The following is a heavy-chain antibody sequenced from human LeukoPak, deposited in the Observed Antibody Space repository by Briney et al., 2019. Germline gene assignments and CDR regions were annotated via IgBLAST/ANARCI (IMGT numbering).Heavy chain of an antibody. D-gene: IGHD1-26*01. V-gene: IGHV1-8*01. Sequence: VASVKVSCKASGYTFTSYDINWVRQATGQGLEWMGWMNPNSGNTGYGQKFQGRVTMTRNTSISTAYMGLTSLKSEDTAVYYCARAPEWGKSNFYYYMDVWGKGTTVTVSS. CDR2: MNPNSGNT. CDR1: GYTFTSYD. J-gene: IGHJ6*03. CDR3: ARAPEWGKSNFYYYMDV.